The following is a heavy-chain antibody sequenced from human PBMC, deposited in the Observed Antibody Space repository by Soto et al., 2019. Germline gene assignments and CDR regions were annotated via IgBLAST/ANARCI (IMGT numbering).Heavy chain of an antibody. CDR1: GGTFYTYT. Sequence: QVQLVQSGAEVRKPGSSVQVSCKASGGTFYTYTFSWVRQAPGQGLEWMGSITPIYPTTNYAEKFQGRLTGTADDSTNTAYMERNSLTSEDTAGYYCARIPLYSFPVSDDLDSWGQGTLVTVSS. V-gene: IGHV1-69*15. CDR2: ITPIYPTT. D-gene: IGHD5-18*01. CDR3: ARIPLYSFPVSDDLDS. J-gene: IGHJ4*02.